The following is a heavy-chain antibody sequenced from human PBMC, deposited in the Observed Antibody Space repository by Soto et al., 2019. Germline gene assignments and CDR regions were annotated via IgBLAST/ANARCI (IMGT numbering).Heavy chain of an antibody. D-gene: IGHD6-13*01. CDR2: ISYDGSNK. V-gene: IGHV3-30*18. J-gene: IGHJ5*02. CDR1: GFTFSSYG. CDR3: AKDHKRGAAAGTGLFDP. Sequence: GSLRLSCAASGFTFSSYGMHWVRQAPGKGLEWVAVISYDGSNKYYADSVKGRFTISRDNSKNTLYLQMNSLRAEDTAVCYCAKDHKRGAAAGTGLFDPWGQGTLVTVSS.